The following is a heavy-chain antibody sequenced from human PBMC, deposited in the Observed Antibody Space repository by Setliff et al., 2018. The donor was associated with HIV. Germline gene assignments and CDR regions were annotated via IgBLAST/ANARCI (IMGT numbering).Heavy chain of an antibody. D-gene: IGHD2-15*01. CDR2: INPNSGGT. J-gene: IGHJ4*02. V-gene: IGHV1-2*06. CDR3: ARGAVVTNYFDY. Sequence: ASVKVSCKASGYIFTDYYMHWVRQAPGQELGWMGRINPNSGGTNYAQKFQGRVTITTDESTSTAYMELSSLRSEDTAVYYCARGAVVTNYFDYWGQGTLVTVSS. CDR1: GYIFTDYY.